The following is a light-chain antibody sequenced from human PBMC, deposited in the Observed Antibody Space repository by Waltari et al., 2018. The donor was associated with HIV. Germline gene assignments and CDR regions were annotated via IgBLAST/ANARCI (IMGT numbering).Light chain of an antibody. CDR1: QDIMNS. CDR2: GAS. J-gene: IGKJ2*01. V-gene: IGKV1-33*01. Sequence: IQMTQSPSSLAASAGDRVTITCQASQDIMNSLNWYQQKPGKAPKLLIYGASNLETGVPPRFSGGGSGTDFLLTITSLEPEDIATYYCQQYHDFPLTFGQGTKLDI. CDR3: QQYHDFPLT.